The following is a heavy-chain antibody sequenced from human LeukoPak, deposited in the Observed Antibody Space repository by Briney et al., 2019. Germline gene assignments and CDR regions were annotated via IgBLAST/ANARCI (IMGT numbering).Heavy chain of an antibody. CDR2: ISWNSGSI. V-gene: IGHV3-9*01. CDR3: ARDMSSGWYSNFDY. CDR1: GFTFDDYA. Sequence: GGSLRLSCAASGFTFDDYAMHWVRQAPGKGLEWVSGISWNSGSIGYADSVKGRFTISRDNAKNSLYLQMNSLRVEDTAVYYCARDMSSGWYSNFDYWGQGTLVTVSS. D-gene: IGHD6-19*01. J-gene: IGHJ4*02.